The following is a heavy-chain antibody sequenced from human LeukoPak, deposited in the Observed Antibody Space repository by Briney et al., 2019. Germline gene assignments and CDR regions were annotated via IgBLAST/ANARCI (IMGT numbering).Heavy chain of an antibody. J-gene: IGHJ3*02. Sequence: GGSLRLSCEVSGFTFTDYWMNWVRQAPGKGPEWVASIRQDGSEKTYVDSVKGRFTISRDNTKNSLSLQLNGLRAEDTAVYYCARYAPNWSGDAFDIWGQGTMVTVSS. CDR3: ARYAPNWSGDAFDI. CDR2: IRQDGSEK. D-gene: IGHD3-3*01. CDR1: GFTFTDYW. V-gene: IGHV3-7*03.